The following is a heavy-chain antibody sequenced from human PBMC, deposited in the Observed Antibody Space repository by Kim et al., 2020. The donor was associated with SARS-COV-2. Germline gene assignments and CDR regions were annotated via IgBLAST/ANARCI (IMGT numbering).Heavy chain of an antibody. CDR2: INSDGSST. V-gene: IGHV3-74*01. CDR3: ARLGYCSSTSCYETYYYYYGMDV. D-gene: IGHD2-2*01. Sequence: GGSLRLSCAASGFTFSSYWMHWVRQAPGKGLVWVSRINSDGSSTSYADSVKGRFTISRDNAKNTLYLQMNSLRAEDTAVYYCARLGYCSSTSCYETYYYYYGMDVWGQGTTVTVSS. J-gene: IGHJ6*02. CDR1: GFTFSSYW.